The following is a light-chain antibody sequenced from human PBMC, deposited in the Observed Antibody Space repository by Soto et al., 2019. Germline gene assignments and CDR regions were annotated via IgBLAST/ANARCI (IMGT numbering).Light chain of an antibody. CDR3: AAWDASLNGYV. V-gene: IGLV1-44*01. CDR2: INN. J-gene: IGLJ1*01. Sequence: QPVLTQPPSASGTPGQKVTISCSGSSSNIGSKTVNWYQQLPGTAPKLLIFINNQRPSRVPDRFFGSKSGTSASLAISGLQSDDEADYYCAAWDASLNGYVFGTGTKVTVL. CDR1: SSNIGSKT.